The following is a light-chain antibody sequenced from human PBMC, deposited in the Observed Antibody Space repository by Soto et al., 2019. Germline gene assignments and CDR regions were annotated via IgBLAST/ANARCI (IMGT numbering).Light chain of an antibody. Sequence: EIVMTQSPATLSVSPGERATLSRRASQSVSSNLAWYQQKPGQAPRLLIYGASTRATGMPTRFSGSGSGTEFTLTISSLQSEHFAVYYCQQYNNWPWTFGQGTKVDIK. CDR1: QSVSSN. J-gene: IGKJ1*01. CDR2: GAS. CDR3: QQYNNWPWT. V-gene: IGKV3-15*01.